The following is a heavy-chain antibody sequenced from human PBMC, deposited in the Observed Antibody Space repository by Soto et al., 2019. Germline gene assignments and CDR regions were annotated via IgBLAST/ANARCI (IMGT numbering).Heavy chain of an antibody. CDR3: ARGGVWFGDTYYFDY. Sequence: QVQLQQWGAGLLKPSETLSLTCAVYGGSFSGYYWSWIRQPPGKGLEWIGEINHSGSTNYNPSLKSRVTISEETAKNQFSRKLSSVTAADTAVYYCARGGVWFGDTYYFDYWGQGTLVTVSS. D-gene: IGHD3-10*01. CDR2: INHSGST. V-gene: IGHV4-34*01. J-gene: IGHJ4*02. CDR1: GGSFSGYY.